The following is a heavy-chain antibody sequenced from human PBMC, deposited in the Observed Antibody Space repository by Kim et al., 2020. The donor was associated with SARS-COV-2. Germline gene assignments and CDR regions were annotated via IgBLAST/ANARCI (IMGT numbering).Heavy chain of an antibody. J-gene: IGHJ3*02. CDR1: VYTLTELS. D-gene: IGHD1-26*01. V-gene: IGHV1-24*01. Sequence: ASVKVSCKVSVYTLTELSMHWVRQAPGKGLEWMGGFDPEDGETIYAQKFQGRVTMTEDTPTDTAYMELSSLRSEDTAVYYCATQLSGSYSPDAFDIWGQGTMVTVSS. CDR3: ATQLSGSYSPDAFDI. CDR2: FDPEDGET.